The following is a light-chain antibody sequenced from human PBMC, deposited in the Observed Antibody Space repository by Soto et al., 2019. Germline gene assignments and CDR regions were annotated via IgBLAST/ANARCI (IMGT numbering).Light chain of an antibody. CDR3: SSFAGNHNLV. Sequence: QSVLTQPPSASGSPGQSVTISCTGTSNDVGGYNYVSWYQQHPGKAPKLMISEVSKRPSGVPDRFSGSKSGNTASLTVSGLQAEDEADYYCSSFAGNHNLVFGGGTKLTVL. J-gene: IGLJ2*01. V-gene: IGLV2-8*01. CDR1: SNDVGGYNY. CDR2: EVS.